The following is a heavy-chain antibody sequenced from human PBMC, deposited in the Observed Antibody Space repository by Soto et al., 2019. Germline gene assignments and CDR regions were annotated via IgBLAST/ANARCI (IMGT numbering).Heavy chain of an antibody. CDR3: ARKQQQLVHNAFDI. Sequence: SVKVSCKVSGGTFSSYAISWVRQAPGQGLEWMGGIIPIFGTANYAQKFQGRVTITADKSTSTAYMELSSLRSEDTAVYYCARKQQQLVHNAFDIRGQGPMVTVSS. CDR2: IIPIFGTA. V-gene: IGHV1-69*06. D-gene: IGHD6-13*01. J-gene: IGHJ3*02. CDR1: GGTFSSYA.